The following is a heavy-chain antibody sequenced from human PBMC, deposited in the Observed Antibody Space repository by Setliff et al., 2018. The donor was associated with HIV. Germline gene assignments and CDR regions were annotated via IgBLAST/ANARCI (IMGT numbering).Heavy chain of an antibody. Sequence: PSETLSLTCAVSAYSISSAYHWSWIRQTPGKGLEWLGEINHSGSTAYNLALESRVSMSIDTSKNQFSLKLTSVTAADTAIYYCARGRDYTGSWFRPFYLDFWGHGNLVTVSS. CDR1: AYSISSAYH. V-gene: IGHV4-38-2*01. J-gene: IGHJ4*01. CDR2: INHSGST. CDR3: ARGRDYTGSWFRPFYLDF. D-gene: IGHD3-3*01.